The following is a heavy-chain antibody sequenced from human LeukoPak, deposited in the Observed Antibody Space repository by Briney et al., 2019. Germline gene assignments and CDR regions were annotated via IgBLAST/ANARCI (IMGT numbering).Heavy chain of an antibody. Sequence: ASVKVSCKASGYTFTGYYMHWVRQAPGQGLEWMGWINPNSGVTNYAQKFQGMVTMTRDTSISTAYMELSRLRSDDTAVYYCARDVPGGYYFDYWGQGTLVTVSS. D-gene: IGHD2-2*01. CDR1: GYTFTGYY. V-gene: IGHV1-2*02. CDR2: INPNSGVT. J-gene: IGHJ4*02. CDR3: ARDVPGGYYFDY.